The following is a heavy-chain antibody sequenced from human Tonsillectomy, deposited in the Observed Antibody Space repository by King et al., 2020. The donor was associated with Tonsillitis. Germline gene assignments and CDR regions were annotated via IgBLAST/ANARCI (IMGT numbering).Heavy chain of an antibody. CDR1: GFTFSSYA. CDR2: ISGSGGST. CDR3: AKGDAGGGDGYNFGIDY. V-gene: IGHV3-23*04. D-gene: IGHD5-24*01. J-gene: IGHJ4*02. Sequence: EVQLVESGGGLLQPGGSLRLSCAASGFTFSSYAMSWVRQAPGKGLEWVSDISGSGGSTYYADSVKGRFTISRDNSKNTLYLQMNSLRAEDTAVYYCAKGDAGGGDGYNFGIDYWGQGTLVTVSS.